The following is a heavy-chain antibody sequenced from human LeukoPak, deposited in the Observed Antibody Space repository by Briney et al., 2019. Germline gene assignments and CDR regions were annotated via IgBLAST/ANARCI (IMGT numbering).Heavy chain of an antibody. J-gene: IGHJ3*02. V-gene: IGHV4-59*08. D-gene: IGHD2-8*01. CDR2: IYYSGTT. Sequence: KPSETLSLTCTVSGGSISSYYWSWIRQPPGKGLEWIGDIYYSGTTNYNPSLKSRVTISVDTSRNQFSLKLSSVTAADTAVYYCARIMGRDAFDIWGQGTMVTVSS. CDR1: GGSISSYY. CDR3: ARIMGRDAFDI.